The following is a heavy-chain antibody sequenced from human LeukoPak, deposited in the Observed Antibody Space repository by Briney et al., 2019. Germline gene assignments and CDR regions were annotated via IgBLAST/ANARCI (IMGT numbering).Heavy chain of an antibody. CDR1: GGSISNYY. D-gene: IGHD2-8*01. Sequence: SETLSLTCTVSGGSISNYYWSWIRQPPGKGLEWIGYIYYIGSSSNYNPSLKSRVTISVDTSKNQFSLKLSSVTAADTAVYYCARGFVLMVYATTDAFDIWGQGTMVTVSS. J-gene: IGHJ3*02. CDR2: IYYIGSS. V-gene: IGHV4-59*01. CDR3: ARGFVLMVYATTDAFDI.